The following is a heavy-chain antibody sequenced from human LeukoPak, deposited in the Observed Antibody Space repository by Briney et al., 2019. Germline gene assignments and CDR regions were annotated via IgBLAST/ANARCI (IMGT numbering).Heavy chain of an antibody. J-gene: IGHJ3*02. D-gene: IGHD2-2*03. CDR3: ARGGYCSGTTCYSLNAFDI. CDR1: RFTFSSYE. V-gene: IGHV3-48*03. CDR2: ITSSGGSTI. Sequence: GGSLRLSCAASRFTFSSYEMNWVRQAPGKGLEWVSYITSSGGSTIYYADSVKGRFTISRDNAKNSLYLQMNSLRAEDTAVYYCARGGYCSGTTCYSLNAFDIWGQGTMVTVSS.